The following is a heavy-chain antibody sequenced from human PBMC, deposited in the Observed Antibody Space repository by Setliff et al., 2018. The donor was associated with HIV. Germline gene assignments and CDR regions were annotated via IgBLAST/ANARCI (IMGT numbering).Heavy chain of an antibody. CDR2: INPNSGGT. J-gene: IGHJ3*02. V-gene: IGHV1-2*06. Sequence: ASVKVSCKASGYTFTGYYMHWVRQAPGQGLEWMGRINPNSGGTNYAQKFQGRVTITRDTSASTAYMELSSLRSEDTAVYFCARVTPYCGGDCFDAFDIWGQGTMVTVSS. D-gene: IGHD2-21*02. CDR1: GYTFTGYY. CDR3: ARVTPYCGGDCFDAFDI.